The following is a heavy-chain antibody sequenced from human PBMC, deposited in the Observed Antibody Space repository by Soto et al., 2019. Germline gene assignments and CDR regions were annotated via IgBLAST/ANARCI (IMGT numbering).Heavy chain of an antibody. CDR3: ARGYEWELQRAFDI. J-gene: IGHJ3*02. V-gene: IGHV1-3*01. Sequence: ASVKVSCKASGYTFTSYAMHWVRQAPGQRLEWMGWINAGNGNTKYSQKFQGRVTITRDTSAGTAYMELSSLRSEDTAVYYCARGYEWELQRAFDIWGQGTMVTVSS. CDR1: GYTFTSYA. D-gene: IGHD1-26*01. CDR2: INAGNGNT.